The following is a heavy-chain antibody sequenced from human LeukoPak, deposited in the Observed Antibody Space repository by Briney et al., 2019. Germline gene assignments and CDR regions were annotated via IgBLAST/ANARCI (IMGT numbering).Heavy chain of an antibody. CDR1: GFTFSSYG. V-gene: IGHV3-30*02. CDR3: AKGRAYGSGSYPHDY. J-gene: IGHJ4*02. D-gene: IGHD3-10*01. Sequence: EGSLRLSCAASGFTFSSYGMHWVRQAPGKGLEWVAFIRYDGSNKYYADSVKGRFTISRDNSKNTLYLQMNSLRAEDTAVYYCAKGRAYGSGSYPHDYWGQGTLVTVSS. CDR2: IRYDGSNK.